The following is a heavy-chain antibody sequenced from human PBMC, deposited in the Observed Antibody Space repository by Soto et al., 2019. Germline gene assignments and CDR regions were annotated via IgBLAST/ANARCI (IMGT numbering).Heavy chain of an antibody. CDR3: AREAAVVVPAARDYYYYMDV. CDR2: IYSGGST. J-gene: IGHJ6*03. CDR1: GFTVSSNY. V-gene: IGHV3-53*04. D-gene: IGHD2-2*01. Sequence: PGGSLRLSCAASGFTVSSNYMSWVRQAPGKGLEWVSVIYSGGSTYYADSVKGRFTISRHNSKNTLYLQMNSLRAEDTAVYYCAREAAVVVPAARDYYYYMDVWGKGTTVTVSS.